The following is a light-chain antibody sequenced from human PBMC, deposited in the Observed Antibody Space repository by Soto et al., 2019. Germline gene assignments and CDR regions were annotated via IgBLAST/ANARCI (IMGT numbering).Light chain of an antibody. V-gene: IGKV1-39*01. CDR1: QSIISY. CDR3: QQSFLSPRT. Sequence: DIQMTQSPSSLSASVGNRVTITCRANQSIISYLNWYQQKPGKAPKLLVYTTSRLPGGVPSRFSGSGSGTDFTLTISSLQPEDFATYFCQQSFLSPRTFGQGTKVELK. J-gene: IGKJ1*01. CDR2: TTS.